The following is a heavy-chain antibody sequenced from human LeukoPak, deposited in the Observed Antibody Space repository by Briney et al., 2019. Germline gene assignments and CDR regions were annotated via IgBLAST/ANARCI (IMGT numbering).Heavy chain of an antibody. Sequence: SDTLSLTCTVSGASVSSASYYWSWIRQPPGKGLEWIGYIYYSGSTNYNPSLKSRVTISVDTSKNQFSLKLSSVTAADTAVYYCARGSRGYSYGWGQGTLVTVSS. CDR3: ARGSRGYSYG. CDR2: IYYSGST. J-gene: IGHJ4*02. V-gene: IGHV4-61*01. CDR1: GASVSSASYY. D-gene: IGHD5-18*01.